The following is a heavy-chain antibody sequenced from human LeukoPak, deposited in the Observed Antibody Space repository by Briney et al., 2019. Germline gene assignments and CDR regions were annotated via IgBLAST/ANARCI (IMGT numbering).Heavy chain of an antibody. CDR1: GGSISSYY. D-gene: IGHD6-13*01. CDR3: ARHNGSSWYRYYFDY. V-gene: IGHV4-59*08. J-gene: IGHJ4*02. CDR2: IYYSGST. Sequence: SETLSLTCTVSGGSISSYYWSWIRQPPGKGLEWIGYIYYSGSTNYNPSLKSRVTISVDTSKNQFSLKLSSVTAADTAVYYCARHNGSSWYRYYFDYWGQGTLVTVSS.